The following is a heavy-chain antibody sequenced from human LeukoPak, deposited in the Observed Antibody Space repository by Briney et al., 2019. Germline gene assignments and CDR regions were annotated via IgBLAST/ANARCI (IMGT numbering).Heavy chain of an antibody. D-gene: IGHD3-9*01. Sequence: PSETLSLTCTVSGGSISSYYWSWIRQPPGKGLEWIGYIYYSGSTNYNPSLKSRVTISVDTSKNQFSLKLSSVTAADTAVYYCASTRYYDILTGYPNYYYYYGMDVWGQGTTVTVSS. J-gene: IGHJ6*02. CDR1: GGSISSYY. V-gene: IGHV4-59*08. CDR2: IYYSGST. CDR3: ASTRYYDILTGYPNYYYYYGMDV.